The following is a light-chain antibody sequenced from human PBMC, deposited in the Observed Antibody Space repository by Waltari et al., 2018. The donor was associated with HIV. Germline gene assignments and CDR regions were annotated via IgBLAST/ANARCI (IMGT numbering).Light chain of an antibody. CDR1: QSLLHINGYNY. CDR2: LAS. J-gene: IGKJ2*01. CDR3: MQGLQTPHT. Sequence: DIVMTQLPLSLHATAGEAAYISCRSGQSLLHINGYNYLDWYLQKPGQPPQLLIYLASNRASGIPLRFSGSGIGTEFTLEISTVKAEDVGTFYCMQGLQTPHTFGQGTKLQI. V-gene: IGKV2-28*01.